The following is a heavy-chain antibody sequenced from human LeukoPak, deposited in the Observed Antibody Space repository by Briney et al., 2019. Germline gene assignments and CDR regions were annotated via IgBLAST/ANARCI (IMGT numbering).Heavy chain of an antibody. CDR2: IYYSEST. D-gene: IGHD2-21*02. CDR1: GGSIRSSSYY. Sequence: SKTLSLTCTVSGGSIRSSSYYWGWIRQPPGKGQEWIGKIYYSESTYYNPSLKSRDTISVDTSNNQFSLKLSSVTAADTAVYYCARQIAYCGGDCYYYFDYWGQGTLVPVSS. CDR3: ARQIAYCGGDCYYYFDY. V-gene: IGHV4-39*01. J-gene: IGHJ4*02.